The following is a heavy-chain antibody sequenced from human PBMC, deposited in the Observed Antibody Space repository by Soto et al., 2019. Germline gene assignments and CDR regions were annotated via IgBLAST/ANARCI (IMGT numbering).Heavy chain of an antibody. CDR2: IWYDGSKK. D-gene: IGHD6-13*01. J-gene: IGHJ4*01. CDR1: GFIFNNFG. Sequence: PGGSLRLSCAASGFIFNNFGIHWVRQAPGKGLEWVAVIWYDGSKKYYADSVKGRFTISRDSSKNTVDLEMNSLRVEDTAVYYCASAGQQLVWYFDYWGHGTLVTVS. CDR3: ASAGQQLVWYFDY. V-gene: IGHV3-33*01.